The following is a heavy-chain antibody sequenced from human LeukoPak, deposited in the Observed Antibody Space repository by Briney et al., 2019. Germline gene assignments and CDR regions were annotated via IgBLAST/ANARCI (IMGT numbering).Heavy chain of an antibody. D-gene: IGHD2-2*01. J-gene: IGHJ5*02. CDR3: ARVYCSSTSCSTANWFDP. Sequence: SVKVSCKASGGTFSSYAISWVRQAPGQGLXXXXXXXXXXGTTNYAQKFQGRITITADKSTSTAYMELSSLRSEDTAVYYCARVYCSSTSCSTANWFDPWGQGTLVTVSS. CDR2: XXXXXGTT. CDR1: GGTFSSYA. V-gene: IGHV1-69*06.